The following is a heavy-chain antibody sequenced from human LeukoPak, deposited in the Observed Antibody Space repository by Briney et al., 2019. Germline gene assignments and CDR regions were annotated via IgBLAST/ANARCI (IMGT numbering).Heavy chain of an antibody. J-gene: IGHJ6*03. CDR1: GGSISSYY. Sequence: SETLSLTCTVSGGSISSYYWSWIRQPAGKGLEWIGRIYTSGSTNYNPSLKSRVTMSVDTSKNQFSLKLSSVTAADTAVYYCARYGGSYGGPYYYYMDVWGKGTTVTVSS. CDR2: IYTSGST. CDR3: ARYGGSYGGPYYYYMDV. V-gene: IGHV4-4*07. D-gene: IGHD1-26*01.